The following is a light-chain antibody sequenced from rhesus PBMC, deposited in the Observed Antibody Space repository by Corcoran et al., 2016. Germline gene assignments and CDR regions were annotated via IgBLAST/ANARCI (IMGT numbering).Light chain of an antibody. Sequence: DIQMTQSPSSLSASVGDRVTITCRASQGISNWLAWYQQKPGKAPRLLIYRAYNLETGVPSRFSGSGSGTYFTLTLSSLHPEDIATYYCQQHDNSPPSFGQGTKVEIK. CDR3: QQHDNSPPS. CDR2: RAY. V-gene: IGKV1-69*01. CDR1: QGISNW. J-gene: IGKJ2*01.